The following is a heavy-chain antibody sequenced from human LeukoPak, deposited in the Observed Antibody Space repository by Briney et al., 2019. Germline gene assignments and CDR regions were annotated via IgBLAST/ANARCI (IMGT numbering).Heavy chain of an antibody. J-gene: IGHJ6*02. Sequence: ASVKVSCKASGYTFTSYAMHWVRQAPGQRLEWMGWINTGNGNTKYSQKFQGRVTITRDTSASTAYMELSSLRSEDAAVYYCARAQREAAAGPRYGMDVWGQGTTVTVSS. CDR3: ARAQREAAAGPRYGMDV. CDR1: GYTFTSYA. CDR2: INTGNGNT. D-gene: IGHD6-13*01. V-gene: IGHV1-3*04.